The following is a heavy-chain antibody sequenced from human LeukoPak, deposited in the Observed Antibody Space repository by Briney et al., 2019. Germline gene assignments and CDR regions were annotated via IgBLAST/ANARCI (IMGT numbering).Heavy chain of an antibody. J-gene: IGHJ3*02. Sequence: GGALRVSCVPSGFTFSSYVMHRVRPPPRKGGEWVACIRYDGSNKYYAHSVKSRFPLSRDNSKNTLYLQINSRRAQDTAWYFCASNANNEGCDICGRGTKVTVS. D-gene: IGHD2-8*01. CDR1: GFTFSSYV. CDR2: IRYDGSNK. CDR3: ASNANNEGCDI. V-gene: IGHV3-30*02.